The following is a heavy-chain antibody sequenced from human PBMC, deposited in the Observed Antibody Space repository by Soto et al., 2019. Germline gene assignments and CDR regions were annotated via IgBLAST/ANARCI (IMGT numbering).Heavy chain of an antibody. CDR1: GGTFSSYA. V-gene: IGHV1-69*13. CDR3: ARHRITMVRGVSDYYGMDV. CDR2: IIPIFGTA. J-gene: IGHJ6*02. Sequence: SVKVSCKASGGTFSSYAISWVRQAPGQGLEWMGGIIPIFGTANYAQKFQGRVTITADESTSTAYMELSSLRSEDTAVYYCARHRITMVRGVSDYYGMDVWGQGTTVTVSS. D-gene: IGHD3-10*01.